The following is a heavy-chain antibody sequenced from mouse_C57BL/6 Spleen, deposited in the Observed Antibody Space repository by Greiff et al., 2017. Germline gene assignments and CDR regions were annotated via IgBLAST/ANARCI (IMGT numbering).Heavy chain of an antibody. V-gene: IGHV1-52*01. D-gene: IGHD1-1*01. CDR3: ARKGFDGSNYAMDY. J-gene: IGHJ4*01. CDR2: IDPSDSET. Sequence: VKLQQPGAELVRPGSSVKLSCKASGYTFTSYWMHWVKQRPIQGLEWIGNIDPSDSETHYNQKFKDKATLTVDKSSSTAYMQLSSLTSEDSAVYYCARKGFDGSNYAMDYWGQGTSVTVSS. CDR1: GYTFTSYW.